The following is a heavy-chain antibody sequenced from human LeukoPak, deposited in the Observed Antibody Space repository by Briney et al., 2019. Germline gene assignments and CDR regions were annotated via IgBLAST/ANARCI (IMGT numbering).Heavy chain of an antibody. CDR1: GFTFSSYG. V-gene: IGHV3-30*03. CDR3: ATDTVNTDY. CDR2: ISYDGSNK. Sequence: QAGGSLRLSSAASGFTFSSYGMHWVRQAPGKGLEWVAVISYDGSNKYYADSVKGRFTISRDNSKNTLYLQMNSLRAEDTAVYYCATDTVNTDYWGQGTLVTVSS. D-gene: IGHD4-17*01. J-gene: IGHJ4*02.